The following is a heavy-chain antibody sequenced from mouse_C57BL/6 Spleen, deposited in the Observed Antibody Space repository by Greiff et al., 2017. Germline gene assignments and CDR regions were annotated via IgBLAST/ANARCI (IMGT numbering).Heavy chain of an antibody. D-gene: IGHD4-1*01. J-gene: IGHJ2*01. V-gene: IGHV5-17*01. Sequence: EVKLVESGGGLVKPGGSLKLSCAASGFTFSDYGMHWVRQAPEKGLEWVAYISSGSSTIYYADTVTGRFTISRDNAKNTLFLQMTSLRSEDTAMYYCARGGLGRSYFDYWGQGTTLTVSS. CDR1: GFTFSDYG. CDR2: ISSGSSTI. CDR3: ARGGLGRSYFDY.